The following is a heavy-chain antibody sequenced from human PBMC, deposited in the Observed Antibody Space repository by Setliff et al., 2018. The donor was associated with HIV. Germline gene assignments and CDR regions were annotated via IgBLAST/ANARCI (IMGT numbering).Heavy chain of an antibody. CDR3: ASDSPAARFEELEDHYYYFMDV. Sequence: SVKVSCKASGGPFTSAFNWVRQVPGQGLEWMGGIIPIFGTANYAQNFGGRVTITADQSTTTSYLQLNSLRSEDTAIYYCASDSPAARFEELEDHYYYFMDVWGKGTTVTSP. J-gene: IGHJ6*03. D-gene: IGHD3-10*01. CDR2: IIPIFGTA. CDR1: GGPFTSA. V-gene: IGHV1-69*13.